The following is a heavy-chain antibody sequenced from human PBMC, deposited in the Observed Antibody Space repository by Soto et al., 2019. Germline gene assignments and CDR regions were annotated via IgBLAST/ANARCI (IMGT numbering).Heavy chain of an antibody. CDR1: GYTLPDNY. CDR2: INPNGGT. CDR3: ARSLNTLNTLRDY. Sequence: QVQLVQSGSKVNRPGASVKVSCTASGYTLPDNYMHWVREAPGQGLEWMGWINPNGGTNDAQKFQGMVTMTRDTSSSTAYMALSRLRSDATAVYYGARSLNTLNTLRDYWGQGTMGTVSS. V-gene: IGHV1-2*02. D-gene: IGHD3-16*01. J-gene: IGHJ4*02.